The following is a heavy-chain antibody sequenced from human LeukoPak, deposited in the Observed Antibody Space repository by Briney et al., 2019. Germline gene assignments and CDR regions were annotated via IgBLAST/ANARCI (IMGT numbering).Heavy chain of an antibody. Sequence: ASVKVSCKVSGCTLTELSMHWVRQAPGKGLEWMGGFDPEDGETIYAQKFQGRVTMTEDTSTDTAYMELSSLRSEDTAVYYCATASGKGVGAYFDYWGQGTLVTVSS. CDR1: GCTLTELS. D-gene: IGHD1-26*01. V-gene: IGHV1-24*01. CDR2: FDPEDGET. J-gene: IGHJ4*02. CDR3: ATASGKGVGAYFDY.